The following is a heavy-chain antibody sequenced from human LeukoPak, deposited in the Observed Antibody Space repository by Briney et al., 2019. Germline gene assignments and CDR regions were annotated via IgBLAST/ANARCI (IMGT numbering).Heavy chain of an antibody. V-gene: IGHV3-9*01. Sequence: GGSLRLSCAASGFTFDDYAMHWVRQAPGKGLEWVSGISWNSGSIGYADSVKGRFTISRDNAKNSLYLQMNSLRAEGTALYYCAKADGYSGYDWGYDAFDIWGQGTMVTVSS. CDR3: AKADGYSGYDWGYDAFDI. D-gene: IGHD5-12*01. CDR2: ISWNSGSI. J-gene: IGHJ3*02. CDR1: GFTFDDYA.